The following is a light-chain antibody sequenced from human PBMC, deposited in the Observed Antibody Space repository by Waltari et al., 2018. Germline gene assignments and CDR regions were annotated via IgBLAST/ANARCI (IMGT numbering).Light chain of an antibody. CDR2: AAS. CDR3: LQDYNFLT. V-gene: IGKV1-6*01. CDR1: QGITND. J-gene: IGKJ1*01. Sequence: AIQMTQSPSSLSASVGDRVTITCRASQGITNDLAWYQQQSGKAPKLLIYAASRLASGVPSRFSGSGSGTDFTLNISSLQPEDLATYYCLQDYNFLTFGQGTKVDIK.